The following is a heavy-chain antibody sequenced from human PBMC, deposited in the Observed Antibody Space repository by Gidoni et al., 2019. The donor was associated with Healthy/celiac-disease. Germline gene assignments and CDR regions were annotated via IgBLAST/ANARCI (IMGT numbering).Heavy chain of an antibody. CDR2: ISYDGSNK. CDR3: AKDQTYGSSWYYYYGMDV. J-gene: IGHJ6*02. Sequence: QAQLVESGGGVVQPGRSLRLSGAASGFSFRSFRMHWVRQAPGKGLEWVAVISYDGSNKYYADSVKNRFTISRDNSKNTLYLQMNSLRAEDTAVYYCAKDQTYGSSWYYYYGMDVWGQGTTVTVSS. D-gene: IGHD6-13*01. CDR1: GFSFRSFR. V-gene: IGHV3-30*18.